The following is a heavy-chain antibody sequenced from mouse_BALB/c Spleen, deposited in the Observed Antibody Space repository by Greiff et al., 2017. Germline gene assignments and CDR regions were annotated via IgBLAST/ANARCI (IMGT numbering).Heavy chain of an antibody. CDR1: GYSITSDYA. CDR2: ISYSGST. J-gene: IGHJ3*01. D-gene: IGHD4-1*01. CDR3: ARSWDGFAY. V-gene: IGHV3-2*02. Sequence: DVQLQESGPGLVKPSQSLSLTCTVTGYSITSDYAWNWIRQFPGNKLEWMGYISYSGSTSYNPSLKSRISITRDTSKNQFFLQLNSVTTEDTATYYCARSWDGFAYWGQGTLVTVSA.